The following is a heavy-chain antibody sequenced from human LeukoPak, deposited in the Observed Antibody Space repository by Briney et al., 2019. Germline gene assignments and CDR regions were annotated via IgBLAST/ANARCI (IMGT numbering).Heavy chain of an antibody. CDR3: SASNQLWLRGLCDY. D-gene: IGHD3-22*01. J-gene: IGHJ4*02. V-gene: IGHV4-59*01. CDR2: VYYSGST. CDR1: GDSISTYY. Sequence: PSETLSLTCSVSGDSISTYYWSWIRQPSGKAPEWIGYVYYSGSTDYNPSLKSRVTISIDTSKNQFSLNLNSVTAADTAVYYCSASNQLWLRGLCDYWGQGTLVTVSS.